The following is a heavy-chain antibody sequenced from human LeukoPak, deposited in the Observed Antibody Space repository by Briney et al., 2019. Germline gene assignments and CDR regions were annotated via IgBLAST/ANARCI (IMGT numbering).Heavy chain of an antibody. CDR2: ISAYNGNT. CDR3: ATFCSSTSCYTDPSGY. J-gene: IGHJ4*02. Sequence: ASVKVSCKASGYTFTSYGISWVRRAPGQGLEWMGWISAYNGNTNYAQKLQGRVTMTTDTSTSTAYMELRSLRSDDTAVYYCATFCSSTSCYTDPSGYWGQGTLVTVSS. D-gene: IGHD2-2*02. CDR1: GYTFTSYG. V-gene: IGHV1-18*01.